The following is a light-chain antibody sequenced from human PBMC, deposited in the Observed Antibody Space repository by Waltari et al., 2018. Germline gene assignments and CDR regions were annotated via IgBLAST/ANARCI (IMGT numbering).Light chain of an antibody. Sequence: DIQMTQSQSSLSASVGDRVSITCRASQDIRNYLAWFQHKPGEAPKPLIYAASSLQSGVPSNFSGSGSGTDFTLTISSLQPEDFATYCQQYKTYPITFGQGTRLEI. V-gene: IGKV1-16*02. J-gene: IGKJ5*01. CDR3: QQYKTYPIT. CDR1: QDIRNY. CDR2: AAS.